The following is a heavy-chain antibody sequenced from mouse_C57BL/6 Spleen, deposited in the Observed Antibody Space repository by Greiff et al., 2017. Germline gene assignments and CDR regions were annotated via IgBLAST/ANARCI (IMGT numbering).Heavy chain of an antibody. CDR3: ARDDYDDAMDY. V-gene: IGHV14-3*01. Sequence: VQLQQSVAELVRPGASVKLSCTASGFNIKNSYMHWVKQRPEQGLEWIGRIDPAHSNTKYAPKFQGKATITEDTSSNTAYLQLSSLNSEDTAIYYCARDDYDDAMDYWGQGTSVTVSS. CDR1: GFNIKNSY. J-gene: IGHJ4*01. D-gene: IGHD2-4*01. CDR2: IDPAHSNT.